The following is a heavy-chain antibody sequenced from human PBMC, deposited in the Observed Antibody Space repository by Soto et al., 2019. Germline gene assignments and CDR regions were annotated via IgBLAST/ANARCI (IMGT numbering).Heavy chain of an antibody. J-gene: IGHJ4*02. CDR1: GFTFSSYS. CDR2: ISSSSSYI. V-gene: IGHV3-21*01. CDR3: AREQDCSSTSCYTGLFDY. Sequence: ESGGGLVKPGGSLRLSCAASGFTFSSYSMNWVRQAPGKGLEWVSSISSSSSYIYYADSVKGRFTISRDNAKNSLYLQMNSLRAEDTAVYYCAREQDCSSTSCYTGLFDYWGQGTLVTVSS. D-gene: IGHD2-2*02.